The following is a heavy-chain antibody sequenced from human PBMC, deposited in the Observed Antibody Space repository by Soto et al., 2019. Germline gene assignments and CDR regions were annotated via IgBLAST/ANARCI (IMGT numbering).Heavy chain of an antibody. J-gene: IGHJ4*02. CDR1: GFTFSRYS. D-gene: IGHD6-13*01. CDR2: ISSSSSYI. V-gene: IGHV3-21*01. Sequence: EVQLVESGGGLVKPGGSLRLSCAASGFTFSRYSMNWVRQAPGKGLEWVSSISSSSSYIYYADSVKGRFTISRYNAKNSLYLQMNSLRADYTAVYYCARGIAAAGSDYWGQGTLVTVSS. CDR3: ARGIAAAGSDY.